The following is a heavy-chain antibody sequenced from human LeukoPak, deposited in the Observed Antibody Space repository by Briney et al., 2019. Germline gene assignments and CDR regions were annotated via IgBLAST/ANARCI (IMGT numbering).Heavy chain of an antibody. J-gene: IGHJ5*02. Sequence: PSETLSLTCSASGGSITKNGYYWGWIRQSPETGLEWIGSMHYSGSTNYNPSLKSRVTIPVDTSTNQFSLKLSSVTAADTAVYYCARMGVAAAGSYWFDPWGQGTLVTVSS. CDR3: ARMGVAAAGSYWFDP. D-gene: IGHD6-13*01. CDR2: MHYSGST. V-gene: IGHV4-39*07. CDR1: GGSITKNGYY.